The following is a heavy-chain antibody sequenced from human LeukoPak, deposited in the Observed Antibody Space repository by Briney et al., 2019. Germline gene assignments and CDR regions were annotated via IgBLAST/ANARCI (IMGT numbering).Heavy chain of an antibody. CDR1: GGSISSYY. J-gene: IGHJ5*02. CDR3: ARAATRKNWFDP. D-gene: IGHD5-12*01. Sequence: SETLSLTCIVSGGSISSYYWSWIRQPPGKGLEWIGYIYYSGSTNYNPSLKSRVTISVDTSKNQFSLKLSSVTAADTAVYYCARAATRKNWFDPWGQGTLVTVSS. V-gene: IGHV4-59*01. CDR2: IYYSGST.